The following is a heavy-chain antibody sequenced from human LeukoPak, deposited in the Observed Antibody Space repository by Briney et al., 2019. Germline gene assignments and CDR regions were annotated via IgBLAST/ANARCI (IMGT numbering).Heavy chain of an antibody. Sequence: SETLSLICTVSGGSISSYYWSWIRQPPGKGLEWSGYIYYSGSTNYNPSLKSRLTISVDTSKNQFSLKLSSVTAADTAVYYCARETSQKGAHYMDVWGKGTTVTISS. CDR1: GGSISSYY. D-gene: IGHD3-16*01. CDR3: ARETSQKGAHYMDV. CDR2: IYYSGST. V-gene: IGHV4-59*01. J-gene: IGHJ6*03.